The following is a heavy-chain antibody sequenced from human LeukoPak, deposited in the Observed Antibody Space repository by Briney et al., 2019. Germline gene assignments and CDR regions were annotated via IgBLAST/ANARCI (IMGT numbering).Heavy chain of an antibody. CDR3: AGVSGSYRHNYFDY. J-gene: IGHJ4*02. CDR2: IYYSGST. CDR1: GGSISSYY. Sequence: SETLSLTCTVSGGSISSYYWSWIRQPPGKGLEWIGYIYYSGSTNYNPSLKSRVTISVDTSKNQFSLKLSSVTAADTAVHYCAGVSGSYRHNYFDYWGQGTLVTVSS. D-gene: IGHD1-26*01. V-gene: IGHV4-59*01.